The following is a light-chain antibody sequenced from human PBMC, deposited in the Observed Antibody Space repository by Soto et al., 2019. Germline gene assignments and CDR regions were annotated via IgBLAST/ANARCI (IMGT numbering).Light chain of an antibody. J-gene: IGLJ2*01. CDR2: EVT. CDR3: SSYARRNNLP. V-gene: IGLV2-8*01. Sequence: QSALTQPPSASGSPGQSVTISCTRTSSDIGDYDYVSRYQQHPGKAPKLIIYEVTKRPSGVPDRFSGSKSGNSASLTVSGLQTEDEGDYFCSSYARRNNLPFGGGTKLTFL. CDR1: SSDIGDYDY.